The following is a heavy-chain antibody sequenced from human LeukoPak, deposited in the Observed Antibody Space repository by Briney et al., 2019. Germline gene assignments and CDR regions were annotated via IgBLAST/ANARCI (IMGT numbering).Heavy chain of an antibody. Sequence: ASVTVSCKASRYTFTPYYILWVRQAPGQELEWMGWINPNSGGTNYAQRFQGGVTMTRDTSFSTAYMELSSLRSDDTAVYYCARVFGRQLPDYWGQGTLVTVSS. CDR3: ARVFGRQLPDY. CDR1: RYTFTPYY. CDR2: INPNSGGT. J-gene: IGHJ4*02. D-gene: IGHD3-16*01. V-gene: IGHV1-2*02.